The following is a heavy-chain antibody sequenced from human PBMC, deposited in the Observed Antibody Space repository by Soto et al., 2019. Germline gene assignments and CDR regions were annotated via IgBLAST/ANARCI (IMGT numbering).Heavy chain of an antibody. J-gene: IGHJ4*02. D-gene: IGHD3-16*02. CDR2: ISGSGGST. CDR3: AKDSRIMGGGVIVSSFDY. V-gene: IGHV3-23*01. CDR1: GFTFSSYA. Sequence: GGSLRLSCAASGFTFSSYAMSWVRQAPGKGLEWFSAISGSGGSTYYADSVKGRFTISRDNSKNTLYLQMNSLRAEDTAVYYCAKDSRIMGGGVIVSSFDYWGQGTLVTVSS.